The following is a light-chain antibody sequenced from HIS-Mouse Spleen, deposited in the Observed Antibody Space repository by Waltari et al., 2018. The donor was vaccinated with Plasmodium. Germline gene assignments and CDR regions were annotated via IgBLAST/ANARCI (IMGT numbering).Light chain of an antibody. CDR3: QQYNNWSFT. Sequence: EIVMPQSPATLSVSPGERANLACRASPSVSSNLAWYQQKPGQAPRLLLYGASTRATGIPARFSGSGSGTEFTLTISSLQSEDFAVYYCQQYNNWSFTFGPGTKVDIK. J-gene: IGKJ3*01. V-gene: IGKV3-15*01. CDR2: GAS. CDR1: PSVSSN.